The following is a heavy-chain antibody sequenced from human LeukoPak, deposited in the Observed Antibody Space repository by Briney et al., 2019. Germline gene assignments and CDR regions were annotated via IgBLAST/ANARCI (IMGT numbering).Heavy chain of an antibody. CDR3: ARSGNNYYYYMDV. D-gene: IGHD6-25*01. CDR2: ISGSGGST. J-gene: IGHJ6*03. CDR1: GFTFSSYG. V-gene: IGHV3-23*01. Sequence: GGSLRLSCAASGFTFSSYGMSWVRQAPGKGLGWVSAISGSGGSTYYADSVKGRFTISRDNAKNSLYLQVNSLRAEDTAVYYCARSGNNYYYYMDVWGKGTTVTVSS.